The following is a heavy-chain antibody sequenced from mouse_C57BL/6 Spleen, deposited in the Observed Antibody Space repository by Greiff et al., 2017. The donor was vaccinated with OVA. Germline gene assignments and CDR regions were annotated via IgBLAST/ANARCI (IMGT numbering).Heavy chain of an antibody. V-gene: IGHV1-50*01. CDR3: ARNRGNYYFDY. CDR2: IDPSDSYT. Sequence: QVQLQQPGAELVKPGASVKLSCKASGYTFTSYWMQWVKQRPGQGLEWIGEIDPSDSYTNYNQKFKGKATLTVDTSSSTAYMQLSSLTSEDSAVYYCARNRGNYYFDYWGQGTTLTVSS. CDR1: GYTFTSYW. D-gene: IGHD2-1*01. J-gene: IGHJ2*01.